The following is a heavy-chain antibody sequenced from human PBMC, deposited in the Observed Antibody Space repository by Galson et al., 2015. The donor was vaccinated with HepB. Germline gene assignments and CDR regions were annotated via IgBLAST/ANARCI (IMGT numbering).Heavy chain of an antibody. Sequence: SCKAPGGTFSSYAMSWVRQAPGKGLEWVSAISGSGGSTYYADSVKGRFTISRDNSKNTLYLQMNSLRAEDTAVYYCAKGPEGFDYWGQGTLVTVSS. J-gene: IGHJ4*02. CDR3: AKGPEGFDY. CDR1: GGTFSSYA. V-gene: IGHV3-23*01. CDR2: ISGSGGST.